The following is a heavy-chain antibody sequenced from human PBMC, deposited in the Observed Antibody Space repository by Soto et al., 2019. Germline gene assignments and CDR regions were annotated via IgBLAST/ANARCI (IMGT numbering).Heavy chain of an antibody. Sequence: GESLKISCAASGFTFSTHWMVWVRQPPGKGLEWVANIKQEGTETSYVDSVKGRFTISRDNAQNSLYLQMNSLRVEDTAVYYCARGGDSYIDYWGPGALVTVSS. CDR1: GFTFSTHW. CDR3: ARGGDSYIDY. D-gene: IGHD2-21*02. J-gene: IGHJ4*02. V-gene: IGHV3-7*03. CDR2: IKQEGTET.